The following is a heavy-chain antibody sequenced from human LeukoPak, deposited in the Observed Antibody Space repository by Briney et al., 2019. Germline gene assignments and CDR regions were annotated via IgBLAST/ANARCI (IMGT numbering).Heavy chain of an antibody. Sequence: ASVTVSFKASGYTFTGYYMHWVRQAPGQGLEWMGWINPNSGGTNYAQKFQGRVTMTRDTSISTAYMELSRLRSDDTAVYYCARDFAYYYDSSGSFDYWGQGTLVTVSS. J-gene: IGHJ4*02. D-gene: IGHD3-22*01. V-gene: IGHV1-2*02. CDR3: ARDFAYYYDSSGSFDY. CDR2: INPNSGGT. CDR1: GYTFTGYY.